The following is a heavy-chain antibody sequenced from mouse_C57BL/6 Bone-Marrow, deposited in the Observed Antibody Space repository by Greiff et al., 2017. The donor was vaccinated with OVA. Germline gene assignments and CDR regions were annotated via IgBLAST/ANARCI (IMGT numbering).Heavy chain of an antibody. CDR2: IWSGGST. V-gene: IGHV2-2*01. CDR3: ARRGNYGMYYYAMDY. Sequence: VKVVESGPGLVQPSQSLSITCTVSGFSLTSYGVHWVRQSPGKGLEWLGVIWSGGSTDYNAAFISRLSISKDNSKSQVFFKMNSLQADDTAIYYCARRGNYGMYYYAMDYWGQGTSVTVSS. J-gene: IGHJ4*01. D-gene: IGHD2-1*01. CDR1: GFSLTSYG.